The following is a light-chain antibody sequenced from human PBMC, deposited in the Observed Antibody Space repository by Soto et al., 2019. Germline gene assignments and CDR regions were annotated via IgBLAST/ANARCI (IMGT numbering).Light chain of an antibody. V-gene: IGLV1-51*02. CDR1: SSNTGNNY. CDR2: EDN. Sequence: QSVLTQPPSVSAAPGQKVTISCSGSSSNTGNNYVSWYQQLPGTAPTLLIYEDNKRPSGIPDRFSGSKSGTSATLGITGLQTGDEADYYCGTWDSSLSVVIFGGGTQLTGL. J-gene: IGLJ2*01. CDR3: GTWDSSLSVVI.